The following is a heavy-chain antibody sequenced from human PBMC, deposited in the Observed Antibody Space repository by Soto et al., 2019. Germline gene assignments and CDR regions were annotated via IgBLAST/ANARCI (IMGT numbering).Heavy chain of an antibody. CDR3: ARDIGSSSGYYYYYGMDV. CDR1: GYTFTGYY. D-gene: IGHD6-6*01. J-gene: IGHJ6*02. V-gene: IGHV1-2*04. CDR2: INPNSGGT. Sequence: GASVKVSCKASGYTFTGYYMHWVRQAPGQGLEWMGWINPNSGGTNYAQKFQGWVTMTRDTSISTAYMELSRLRSDDTAVYYCARDIGSSSGYYYYYGMDVWGQGTTVTVS.